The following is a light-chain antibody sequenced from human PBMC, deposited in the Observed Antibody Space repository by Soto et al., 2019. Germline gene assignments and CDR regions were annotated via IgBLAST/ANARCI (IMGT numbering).Light chain of an antibody. CDR1: SVDINY. J-gene: IGLJ3*02. CDR3: SSYAGRDIGV. V-gene: IGLV2-8*01. Sequence: QSALTQPPSASGSRGQSVTISCTGTSVDINYVSWFQQHPGKAPKLIICEVTKRPSAVPDRFSGSKSGNTASLTVSGLQDDDEADYYCSSYAGRDIGVFGGGTKLTVL. CDR2: EVT.